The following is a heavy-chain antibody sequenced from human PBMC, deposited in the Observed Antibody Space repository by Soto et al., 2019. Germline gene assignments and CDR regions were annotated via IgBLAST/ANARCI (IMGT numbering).Heavy chain of an antibody. Sequence: PSETLSLTCTVSGGSISSNDWTWIRQPPGKGLEWIGYVYNSGSTNYNPSLKSRVTISEDTSKSQFSLKVNSMTAADTAVYYCARYRREAVAGYTLDNWGQGILVTVS. J-gene: IGHJ4*02. D-gene: IGHD6-13*01. CDR1: GGSISSND. CDR3: ARYRREAVAGYTLDN. CDR2: VYNSGST. V-gene: IGHV4-59*01.